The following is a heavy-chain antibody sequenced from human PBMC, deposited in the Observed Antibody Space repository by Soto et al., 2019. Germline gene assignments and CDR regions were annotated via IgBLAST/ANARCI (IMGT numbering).Heavy chain of an antibody. D-gene: IGHD2-15*01. V-gene: IGHV3-11*06. J-gene: IGHJ5*02. Sequence: PGGSLRLSCAASGFTFRDYYMSWIRQAPGKGLEWVSYIDDSGTYTNYGDSVKGRFTISRDNAKNSLYLQMNSLRVEDTAVYYCARGIVGAAGWFDPWGQGTLVTVSS. CDR3: ARGIVGAAGWFDP. CDR1: GFTFRDYY. CDR2: IDDSGTYT.